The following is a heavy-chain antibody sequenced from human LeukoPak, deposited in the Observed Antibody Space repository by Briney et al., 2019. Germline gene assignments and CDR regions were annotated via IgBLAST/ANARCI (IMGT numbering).Heavy chain of an antibody. CDR3: ARGVGSGYYFYFDY. CDR2: IIPIFGTA. D-gene: IGHD3-22*01. V-gene: IGHV1-69*05. CDR1: GGTFSSYA. Sequence: SVKVSCKASGGTFSSYAISWVRQAPGQGLEWMGGIIPIFGTANYAQKFQGRVTITTDESTSTAYMELSSLGSEDTAVYYCARGVGSGYYFYFDYWGQGTLVTVSS. J-gene: IGHJ4*02.